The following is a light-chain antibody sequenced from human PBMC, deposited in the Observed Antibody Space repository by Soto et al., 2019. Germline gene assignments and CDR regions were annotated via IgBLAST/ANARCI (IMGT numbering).Light chain of an antibody. CDR1: SGHSSYA. Sequence: QSVLTQSPSASASLGASVKLTCTLSSGHSSYAIAWHQQQPEKGPRYLMNLNSDGSHSKGDGIPDRFSGSSSGAERYLTISSPQSEDEADYYCQTWGTGIRVFGGGTKLTVL. J-gene: IGLJ2*01. CDR2: LNSDGSH. CDR3: QTWGTGIRV. V-gene: IGLV4-69*01.